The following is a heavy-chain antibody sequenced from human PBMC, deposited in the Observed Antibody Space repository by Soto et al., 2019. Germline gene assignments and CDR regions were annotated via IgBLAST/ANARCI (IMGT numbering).Heavy chain of an antibody. CDR3: ARSLLWSGYFSWFDP. D-gene: IGHD3-3*01. Sequence: GASVKVSCKASGYTFTGYYMHWVRQAPGQGLEWMGWINPNSGGTNYAQKFQGWVTMTRDTSISTAYMELSRLRSDDTAVYYCARSLLWSGYFSWFDPWGQGTLVTVSS. V-gene: IGHV1-2*04. CDR2: INPNSGGT. CDR1: GYTFTGYY. J-gene: IGHJ5*02.